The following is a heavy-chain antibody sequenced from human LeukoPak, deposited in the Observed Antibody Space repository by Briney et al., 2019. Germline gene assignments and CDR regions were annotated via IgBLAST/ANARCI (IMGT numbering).Heavy chain of an antibody. CDR2: IYYSGST. J-gene: IGHJ6*03. Sequence: SETLSLTCTVSGGSISSYYWSWIRQPPGKGLEWIGYIYYSGSTNYNPSLKSRVTISVDTSKNQFSLKLSSVTAADTAVYYCASAYCSSTSCYGGYYYYYYMDVWGKGTMVTVSS. V-gene: IGHV4-59*08. D-gene: IGHD2-2*01. CDR3: ASAYCSSTSCYGGYYYYYYMDV. CDR1: GGSISSYY.